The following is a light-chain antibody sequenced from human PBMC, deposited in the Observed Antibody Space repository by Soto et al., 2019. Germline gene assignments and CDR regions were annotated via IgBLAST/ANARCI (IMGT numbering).Light chain of an antibody. CDR2: EVN. Sequence: QSVLTQPASVSGSPGQSITISCNGTSSDFGNYNLVSWYQQHPGKVPKLILFEVNKRPSGVSGHFSGSKSGNTASLTISGLQAEDEADYNCCSFTSSNTHVFGTGTKVTVL. CDR1: SSDFGNYNL. J-gene: IGLJ1*01. V-gene: IGLV2-23*02. CDR3: CSFTSSNTHV.